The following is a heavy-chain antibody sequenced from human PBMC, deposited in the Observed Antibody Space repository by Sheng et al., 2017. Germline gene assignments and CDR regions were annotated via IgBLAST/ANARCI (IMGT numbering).Heavy chain of an antibody. Sequence: QIQLVQSGAEVKEPGSSVKVSCKPSRGSFNDYGISWVRQAPGHGLEWVGVIIPVGRRANYAQKFQDRVTITADESTSTVYMEVTSLRPEDTAVYYCARLAYSDYDWGLGTLVTVSS. V-gene: IGHV1-69*13. J-gene: IGHJ4*02. CDR3: ARLAYSDYD. D-gene: IGHD4-17*01. CDR1: RGSFNDYG. CDR2: IIPVGRRA.